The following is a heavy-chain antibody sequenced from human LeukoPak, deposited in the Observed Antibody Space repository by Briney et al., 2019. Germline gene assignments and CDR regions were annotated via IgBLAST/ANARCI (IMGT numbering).Heavy chain of an antibody. V-gene: IGHV3-30*02. CDR2: IRYDGSNK. CDR1: GFTFSSYG. J-gene: IGHJ4*02. CDR3: AKGGVLRYFDWSDYYFDY. D-gene: IGHD3-9*01. Sequence: PGGSLRPSCAASGFTFSSYGMHWVRQAPGKGLEWVAFIRYDGSNKYYADSVKGRFTISRDNSKNTLYLQMNSLRAEDTAVYYCAKGGVLRYFDWSDYYFDYWGQGTLVTVSS.